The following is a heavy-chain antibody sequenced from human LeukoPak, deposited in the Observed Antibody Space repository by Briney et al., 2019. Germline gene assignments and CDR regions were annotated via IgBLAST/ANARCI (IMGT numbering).Heavy chain of an antibody. CDR1: GFTFRSHA. V-gene: IGHV3-23*01. CDR2: IYENGGTT. J-gene: IGHJ4*02. Sequence: GGSLRLSCVGSGFTFRSHAMSWVCQAPEKGLEFVSGIYENGGTTYYADSVKGRFSISRDNSKNTLYLQMDSLRGEDTAVYYCAKDFRIGYSAHFDYWGQGTLVTVSS. D-gene: IGHD2-21*01. CDR3: AKDFRIGYSAHFDY.